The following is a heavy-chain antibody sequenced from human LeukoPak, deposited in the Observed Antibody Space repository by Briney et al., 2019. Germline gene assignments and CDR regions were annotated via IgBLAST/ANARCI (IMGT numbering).Heavy chain of an antibody. V-gene: IGHV4-59*11. J-gene: IGHJ4*02. CDR3: ARGAFIAASQYGY. CDR2: IYYTGAT. D-gene: IGHD6-13*01. CDR1: GGSLSSHY. Sequence: PSETLSLTCAVSGGSLSSHYWTWIRQPPGKGLEWIGYIYYTGATNYNPSLKSRVTISVDTSKNQFSLKLSSVTAADTAVYYCARGAFIAASQYGYWGQGTLVTVSS.